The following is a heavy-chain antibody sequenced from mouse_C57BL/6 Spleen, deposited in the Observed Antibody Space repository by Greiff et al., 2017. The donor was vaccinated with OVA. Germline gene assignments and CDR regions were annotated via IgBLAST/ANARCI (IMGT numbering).Heavy chain of an antibody. D-gene: IGHD2-4*01. CDR3: ARPRYYDYDYAMDY. J-gene: IGHJ4*01. CDR1: GFTFSDYG. CDR2: ISSGSSTI. V-gene: IGHV5-17*01. Sequence: DVKLVESGGGLVKPGGSLKLSCAASGFTFSDYGMHWVRQAPEKGLEWVAYISSGSSTIYYADTVKGRFTISRDNAKNTLFLQMTSLRSEDTAMYYCARPRYYDYDYAMDYWGQGTSVTVSS.